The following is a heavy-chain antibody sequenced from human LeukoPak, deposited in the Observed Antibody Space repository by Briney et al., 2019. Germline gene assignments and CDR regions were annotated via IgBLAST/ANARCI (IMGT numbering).Heavy chain of an antibody. CDR3: ARPPADDSSGYCFEF. J-gene: IGHJ4*02. CDR2: IYYSGDI. CDR1: GVSITSSSYY. Sequence: SETLSLTCTVSGVSITSSSYYWGWIRQPPGKGLEWVGTIYYSGDIYYNPSLKSRVSISVDTDKNQFSLKVSCVTAADTAVYYCARPPADDSSGYCFEFWGQGTLVTVSS. V-gene: IGHV4-39*01. D-gene: IGHD3-22*01.